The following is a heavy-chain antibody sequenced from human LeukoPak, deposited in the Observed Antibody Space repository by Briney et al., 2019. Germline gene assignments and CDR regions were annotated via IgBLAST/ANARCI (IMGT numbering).Heavy chain of an antibody. CDR3: ARDRIQLWLPNHFDY. Sequence: ASVKVSCKASGYTFTDDYVHWVRQAPGQGLEWVGWINPTSGGTTYAQRFQGRVTVTRDTSISTAYMELTRLRSDDTAVYYCARDRIQLWLPNHFDYWGQGTVVTVSS. V-gene: IGHV1-2*02. CDR2: INPTSGGT. D-gene: IGHD5-18*01. CDR1: GYTFTDDY. J-gene: IGHJ4*02.